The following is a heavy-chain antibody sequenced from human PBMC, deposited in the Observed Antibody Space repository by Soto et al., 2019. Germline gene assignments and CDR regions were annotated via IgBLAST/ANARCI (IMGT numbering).Heavy chain of an antibody. J-gene: IGHJ4*02. Sequence: QVQLVESGGGVVQPGRSPRLSCAASGFTFSSYGMHWVRQAPGKGLEWVAFISYDGNNRYYADSVKGRFTISRDNSKITLYLHMSILRTEYTAVSYCAKDGDRYCTSNTCSHHFDYWGQGTLVTVSS. V-gene: IGHV3-30*18. CDR1: GFTFSSYG. CDR3: AKDGDRYCTSNTCSHHFDY. CDR2: ISYDGNNR. D-gene: IGHD2-2*01.